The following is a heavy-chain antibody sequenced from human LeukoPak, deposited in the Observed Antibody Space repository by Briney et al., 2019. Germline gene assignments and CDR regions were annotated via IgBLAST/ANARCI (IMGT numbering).Heavy chain of an antibody. CDR3: AREILRDMDV. CDR1: GGSISSYY. V-gene: IGHV4-59*01. D-gene: IGHD4-17*01. J-gene: IGHJ6*03. Sequence: SETLSLTCTVSGGSISSYYWSWIRQPPGKGLEWIGYIYYSGSTNYNPSLKSRVTISVDTSKNQFSLKLSSVTAADTAVYYCAREILRDMDVWGKGTTVTVSS. CDR2: IYYSGST.